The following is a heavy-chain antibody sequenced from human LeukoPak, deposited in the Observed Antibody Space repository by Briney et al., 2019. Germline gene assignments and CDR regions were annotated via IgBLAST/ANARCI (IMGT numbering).Heavy chain of an antibody. D-gene: IGHD3-3*01. CDR3: ARDTGYYRPD. CDR2: IIPILGIA. V-gene: IGHV1-69*04. CDR1: GGTFSSYA. J-gene: IGHJ4*02. Sequence: APVKLSCKASGGTFSSYAISWVRQAPGHGREWMGRIIPILGIANYAQKFQGRVTITADKSTSTAYMELSSLRSEDTAVYYCARDTGYYRPDWGQGTLVTVSS.